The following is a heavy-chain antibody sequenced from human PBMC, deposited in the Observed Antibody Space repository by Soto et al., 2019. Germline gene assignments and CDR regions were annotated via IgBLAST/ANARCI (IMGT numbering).Heavy chain of an antibody. Sequence: QVQLVESGGGVVQPGRSLRLSCAASGFTFSSYGMHWVRQAPGKGLEWVAVISYDGSNKYYADSVKGRFTISRDNSKNTLYLQMNSLRAEDTTVYYCAKDQGDFSFDYWGQGTLVTVSS. V-gene: IGHV3-30*18. CDR3: AKDQGDFSFDY. CDR2: ISYDGSNK. D-gene: IGHD3-3*01. CDR1: GFTFSSYG. J-gene: IGHJ4*02.